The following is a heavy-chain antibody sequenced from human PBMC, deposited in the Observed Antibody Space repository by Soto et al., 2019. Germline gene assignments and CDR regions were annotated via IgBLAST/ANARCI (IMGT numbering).Heavy chain of an antibody. CDR1: GFTFSSHA. Sequence: GGSLRLSCAASGFTFSSHAMSWVRQAPGKGLEWVSAISGSADSTYYSDSVKGRFTISRDNSKNTLYLQMNGLRAEDTAVYYCAPESGTYYGYFEYWGQGILVTVSS. V-gene: IGHV3-23*01. D-gene: IGHD1-26*01. J-gene: IGHJ4*02. CDR3: APESGTYYGYFEY. CDR2: ISGSADST.